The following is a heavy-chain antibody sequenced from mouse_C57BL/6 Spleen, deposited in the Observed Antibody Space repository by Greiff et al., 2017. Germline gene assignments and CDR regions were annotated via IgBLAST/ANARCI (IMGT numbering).Heavy chain of an antibody. CDR2: ISYDGSN. CDR3: ARDPPYGNYESYWYFDV. Sequence: EVQLQQSGPGLVKPSQSLSLTCSVTGYSITSGYYWNWIRQFPGNKLEWMGYISYDGSNNYNPSLKNRISITRDTSKNQFFLKLNSVTTEDTATYYCARDPPYGNYESYWYFDVWGTGTTVTVSS. D-gene: IGHD2-1*01. CDR1: GYSITSGYY. J-gene: IGHJ1*03. V-gene: IGHV3-6*01.